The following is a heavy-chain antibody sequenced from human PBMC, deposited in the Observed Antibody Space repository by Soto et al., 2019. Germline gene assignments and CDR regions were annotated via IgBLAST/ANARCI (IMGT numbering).Heavy chain of an antibody. V-gene: IGHV1-8*01. CDR3: TRWSRLRLVPPYFYYYGMDV. CDR2: MNPNSGNT. J-gene: IGHJ6*02. CDR1: GYTFTSYD. D-gene: IGHD4-17*01. Sequence: QVQLVQSGAEVKKPGASVKVSCKASGYTFTSYDINWVRQATGQGLEWMGWMNPNSGNTGYAQKFQGRVTMTRNTSISTAYMELSSLRSEDTAVYYCTRWSRLRLVPPYFYYYGMDVWGQGTTVTVSS.